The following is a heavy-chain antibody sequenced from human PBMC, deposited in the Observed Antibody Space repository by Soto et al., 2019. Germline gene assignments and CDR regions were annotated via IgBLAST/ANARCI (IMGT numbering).Heavy chain of an antibody. V-gene: IGHV3-15*07. J-gene: IGHJ4*02. CDR2: IKSKTDGGTT. Sequence: SVSNAWMNWVRQAPGKGLEWVGRIKSKTDGGTTDCAAPVKGRFTISRDDSKNTVYLQMNSLKTEDTAVYYCTTDVPPRGYSNDYKGYWGQGTLVTVSS. D-gene: IGHD5-18*01. CDR1: SVSNAW. CDR3: TTDVPPRGYSNDYKGY.